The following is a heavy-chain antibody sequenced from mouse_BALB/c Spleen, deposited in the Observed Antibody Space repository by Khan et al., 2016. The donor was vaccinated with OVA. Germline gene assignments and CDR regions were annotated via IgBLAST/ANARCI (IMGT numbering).Heavy chain of an antibody. CDR1: GFNIKDTY. Sequence: VQLQQSGAELVKPGASVKLSCTASGFNIKDTYIHWMKQRPEQGPEWIGRIDPANGDTEYDPKFQGKAPITADPSSNTAYLHLSLLTSEDTADYYCATLYGNPCVDWGQGTLVTVSA. CDR2: IDPANGDT. D-gene: IGHD2-1*01. J-gene: IGHJ3*01. CDR3: ATLYGNPCVD. V-gene: IGHV14-3*02.